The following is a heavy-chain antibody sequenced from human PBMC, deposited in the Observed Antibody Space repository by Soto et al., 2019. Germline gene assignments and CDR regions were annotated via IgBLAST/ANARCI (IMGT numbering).Heavy chain of an antibody. CDR1: VGSISNGAYY. D-gene: IGHD2-15*01. J-gene: IGHJ6*03. V-gene: IGHV4-31*03. Sequence: QVQLQESGPGMVKPSQTLSLTCTVSVGSISNGAYYWTWVRQPPGKGLEWIGYIYYTGSTYYMPSFKSRVIISLDTSKNQFSLKLSSVTAADTAVYYCATLGRYSSGFNNMDVWGRGTTVTVSS. CDR2: IYYTGST. CDR3: ATLGRYSSGFNNMDV.